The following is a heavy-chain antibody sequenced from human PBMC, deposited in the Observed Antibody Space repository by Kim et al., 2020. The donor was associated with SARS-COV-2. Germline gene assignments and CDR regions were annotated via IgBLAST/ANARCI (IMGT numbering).Heavy chain of an antibody. J-gene: IGHJ4*02. CDR3: ARAPYSLTGEWKYFDY. D-gene: IGHD7-27*01. CDR1: GGTFSSYA. CDR2: IIPILGIA. Sequence: SVKVSCKASGGTFSSYAISWVRQAPGQGLEWMGRIIPILGIANYAQKFQGRVTITADKSTSTAYMELSSLRSEDTAVYYCARAPYSLTGEWKYFDYWGQGTLVTVSS. V-gene: IGHV1-69*04.